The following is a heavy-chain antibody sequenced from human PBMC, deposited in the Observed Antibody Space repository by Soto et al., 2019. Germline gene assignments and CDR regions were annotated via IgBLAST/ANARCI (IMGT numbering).Heavy chain of an antibody. Sequence: SETLSLTCTVSGGSISSSSYYWGWIRQPPGKGLEWIGSIYYSGSTYYNPSLKSRVTISVDTSKNQFSLKLSSVTAADTAVYYCSREFASYDSSGYYPMYNWFDPWGQGTLVTVSS. CDR3: SREFASYDSSGYYPMYNWFDP. V-gene: IGHV4-39*02. CDR2: IYYSGST. J-gene: IGHJ5*02. D-gene: IGHD3-22*01. CDR1: GGSISSSSYY.